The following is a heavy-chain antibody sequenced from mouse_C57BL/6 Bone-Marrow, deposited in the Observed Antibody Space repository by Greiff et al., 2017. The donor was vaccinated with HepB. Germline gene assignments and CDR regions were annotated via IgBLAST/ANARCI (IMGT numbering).Heavy chain of an antibody. CDR2: ISNGGGST. CDR1: GFTFSDYY. Sequence: EVMLVESGGGLVQPGGSLKLSCAASGFTFSDYYMYWVRQTPEKRLEWVAYISNGGGSTYYPDTVKGRFTISRDNAKNTLYLKMSRLKSEDTAIYYCAKSYYDYDGFAYWGQGTLVTVSA. CDR3: AKSYYDYDGFAY. J-gene: IGHJ3*01. V-gene: IGHV5-12*01. D-gene: IGHD2-4*01.